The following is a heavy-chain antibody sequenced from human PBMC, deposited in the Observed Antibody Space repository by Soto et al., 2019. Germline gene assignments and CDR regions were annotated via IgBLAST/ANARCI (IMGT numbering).Heavy chain of an antibody. Sequence: QVQLVESGGGVVQPGRSLRLSCAASGFTFKNYAMNWVRQAPGQGLEWVAVISYDGSIEFYADSVKGRFTISRDDFKNTMFLQMGSLRVEDTAVYYCARGVRDFEWRLPFGYWGQGTLVTVSS. CDR3: ARGVRDFEWRLPFGY. V-gene: IGHV3-30-3*01. J-gene: IGHJ4*02. CDR1: GFTFKNYA. D-gene: IGHD3-9*01. CDR2: ISYDGSIE.